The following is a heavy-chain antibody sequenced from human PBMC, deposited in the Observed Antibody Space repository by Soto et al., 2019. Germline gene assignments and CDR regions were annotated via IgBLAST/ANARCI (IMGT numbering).Heavy chain of an antibody. CDR2: IRNDPKSYIT. J-gene: IGHJ5*02. CDR1: GFRLSDHY. D-gene: IGHD3-9*01. Sequence: VQLVESGGDLVQPGGSLRLSCVGSGFRLSDHYMDWVRQAPGKGLEWVGRIRNDPKSYITDYAESVKGRFAISRDDSRNSLFLQMNSLTPEDTAIYYCADLTWTGSYFPWGQGTLVTVSS. V-gene: IGHV3-72*01. CDR3: ADLTWTGSYFP.